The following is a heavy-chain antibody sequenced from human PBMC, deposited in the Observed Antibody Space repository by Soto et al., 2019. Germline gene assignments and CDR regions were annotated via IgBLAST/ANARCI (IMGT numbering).Heavy chain of an antibody. CDR2: ISGSGGST. CDR1: GFTFSSYA. D-gene: IGHD2-15*01. CDR3: AKEDCSGGSCYRPYFDY. J-gene: IGHJ4*02. Sequence: GGSLRLSCAASGFTFSSYAMSWVRQAPGKGLEWVSAISGSGGSTYYADSVKGRFTISRENSKNTLYLQMNSLRAEDTAVYYCAKEDCSGGSCYRPYFDYWGQGTLVTVSS. V-gene: IGHV3-23*01.